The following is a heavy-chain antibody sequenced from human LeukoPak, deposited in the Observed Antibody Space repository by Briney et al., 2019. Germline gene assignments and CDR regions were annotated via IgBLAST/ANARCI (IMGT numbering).Heavy chain of an antibody. Sequence: GGSLRLSCAVSGFPVSNNFMSWVRQATGKGLEWGSDIYSGGGTDYADSVKAIFTISRDNSNNTLFLQMNSLRAEDTAVYYCARDFDSDIVVVPAPHPFDYWGQGTLVTASS. CDR1: GFPVSNNF. CDR3: ARDFDSDIVVVPAPHPFDY. J-gene: IGHJ4*02. V-gene: IGHV3-66*01. D-gene: IGHD2-2*01. CDR2: IYSGGGT.